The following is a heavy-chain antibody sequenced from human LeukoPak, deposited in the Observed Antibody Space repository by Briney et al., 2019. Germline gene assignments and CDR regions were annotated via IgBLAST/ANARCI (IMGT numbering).Heavy chain of an antibody. CDR3: ARDLKTAMDYFDY. V-gene: IGHV3-30*03. CDR1: GFTFSSYG. Sequence: GGPLRLSCAASGFTFSSYGMHWVRQAPGKGLEWVAVISYDGSNKYYADSVKGRFTISRDNSKNTLFLQMNSLRPEDTAVYYCARDLKTAMDYFDYWGQGALVTVSS. CDR2: ISYDGSNK. J-gene: IGHJ4*02. D-gene: IGHD2-2*01.